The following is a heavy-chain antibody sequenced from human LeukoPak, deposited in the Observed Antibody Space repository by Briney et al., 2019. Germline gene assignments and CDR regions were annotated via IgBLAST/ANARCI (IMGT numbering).Heavy chain of an antibody. D-gene: IGHD6-13*01. CDR3: ARVDSSNWYEYRGYFDY. CDR1: GGPVTDYY. V-gene: IGHV4-59*02. Sequence: TSETLSLTCTVSGGPVTDYYWSWIRQSPGKGLEWIGYIYYTGTSYNPSLKSRVTISADTSKNQFSLKLISVTAADTAVYYCARVDSSNWYEYRGYFDYWGQGTLVTVSS. J-gene: IGHJ4*02. CDR2: IYYTGT.